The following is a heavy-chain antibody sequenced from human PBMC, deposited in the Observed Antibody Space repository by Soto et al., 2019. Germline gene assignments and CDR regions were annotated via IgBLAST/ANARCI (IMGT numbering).Heavy chain of an antibody. D-gene: IGHD4-17*01. CDR2: IYYSGST. J-gene: IGHJ4*02. CDR3: ASNGDDDALLVGY. V-gene: IGHV4-39*01. Sequence: QLQLQESGPGLVKPSETLSLTCTVSGGSISSSSYYWGWIRQPPGKGLEWIGSIYYSGSTYYNPSLKSRVTISVDTSKNQFSLKLSSVTAADTAVYYCASNGDDDALLVGYWGQGTLVTVSS. CDR1: GGSISSSSYY.